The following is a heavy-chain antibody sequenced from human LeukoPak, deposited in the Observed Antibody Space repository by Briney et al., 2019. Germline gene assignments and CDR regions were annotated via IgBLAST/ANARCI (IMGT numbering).Heavy chain of an antibody. CDR2: VNPSGST. CDR1: GGSFSDYY. CDR3: VRVGYSYVINDWSRTGPGAWPTKYYYHMDV. J-gene: IGHJ6*03. Sequence: PSETLSLTCAVYGGSFSDYYWGWIRQPPGKGLEWIGEVNPSGSTNYSPSLKSRVTISVDTSKNQFSLKLSSVAAADTAVYFCVRVGYSYVINDWSRTGPGAWPTKYYYHMDVWDKGATVTVSS. D-gene: IGHD5-18*01. V-gene: IGHV4-34*01.